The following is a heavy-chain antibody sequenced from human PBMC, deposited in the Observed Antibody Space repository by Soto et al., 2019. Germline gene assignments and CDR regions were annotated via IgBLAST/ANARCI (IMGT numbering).Heavy chain of an antibody. CDR2: ISAYNGKT. V-gene: IGHV1-18*01. CDR1: GYTFSNYG. CDR3: ARASGGGVGTTSY. D-gene: IGHD1-26*01. J-gene: IGHJ4*02. Sequence: QVQLVQSGAEVKKPGASAKVSCKASGYTFSNYGINWMRQVPGQGLEWMGWISAYNGKTNYAQRFQGRVSMTTDTSTTTAYMELTSLRSDDTAVYYCARASGGGVGTTSYWGQGTRVTVSS.